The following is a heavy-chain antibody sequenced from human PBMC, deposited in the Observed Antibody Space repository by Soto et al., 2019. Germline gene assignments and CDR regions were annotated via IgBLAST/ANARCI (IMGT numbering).Heavy chain of an antibody. J-gene: IGHJ6*02. CDR2: ISGSGSSV. Sequence: EVELLESGGGLVRPGGSRRLSCAASGFTFSHYVLSWVRQSPERGLEWVSSISGSGSSVYVADSVRGRFIMSRDLSTNTVSLQMNSLRAEDTAVYYCAKVRASYLSASYFYYGLDVWGQGTTVTVSS. V-gene: IGHV3-23*01. D-gene: IGHD3-10*01. CDR3: AKVRASYLSASYFYYGLDV. CDR1: GFTFSHYV.